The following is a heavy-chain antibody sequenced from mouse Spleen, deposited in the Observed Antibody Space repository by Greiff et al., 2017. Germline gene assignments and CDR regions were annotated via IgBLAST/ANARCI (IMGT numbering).Heavy chain of an antibody. CDR3: ARDPNYYGSSYRFAY. CDR2: INPGSGGT. Sequence: QVQLQQSGAELVRPGTSVKVSCKASGYAFTNYLIEWVKQRPGQGLEWIGVINPGSGGTNYNEKFKGKATLTADKSSSTAYMQLSSLTSEDSAVYFCARDPNYYGSSYRFAYWGQGTLVTVSA. CDR1: GYAFTNYL. J-gene: IGHJ3*01. D-gene: IGHD1-1*01. V-gene: IGHV1-54*01.